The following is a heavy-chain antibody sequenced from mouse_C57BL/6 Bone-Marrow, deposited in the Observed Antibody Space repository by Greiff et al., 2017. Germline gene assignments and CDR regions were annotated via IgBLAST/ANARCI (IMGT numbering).Heavy chain of an antibody. J-gene: IGHJ4*01. D-gene: IGHD4-1*02. CDR1: GYTFTSYW. V-gene: IGHV1-69*01. Sequence: VQLQQPGAELVMPGASVKLSCKASGYTFTSYWMHWVKQRPGQGLAWIGEIDPSDSYTNYNQKFKGKSTLTVDKSSSTAYMQLSSLTSEDSAVYYCARTTGGAMDYWGQGTSVTVSS. CDR3: ARTTGGAMDY. CDR2: IDPSDSYT.